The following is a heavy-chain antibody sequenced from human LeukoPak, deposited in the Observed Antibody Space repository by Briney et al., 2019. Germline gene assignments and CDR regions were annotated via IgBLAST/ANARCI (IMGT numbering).Heavy chain of an antibody. CDR3: ALKPNPYYYDSSGYYGL. D-gene: IGHD3-22*01. J-gene: IGHJ4*02. Sequence: PGRSLRLSCAASGFTFSSYAMHWVRQAPGKGLEWVAVISYDGSNKYYADSVKGRFTISRDNSKNTLYLQMNSLRAEDTAVYYCALKPNPYYYDSSGYYGLWGQGTLVTVSS. CDR2: ISYDGSNK. CDR1: GFTFSSYA. V-gene: IGHV3-30*04.